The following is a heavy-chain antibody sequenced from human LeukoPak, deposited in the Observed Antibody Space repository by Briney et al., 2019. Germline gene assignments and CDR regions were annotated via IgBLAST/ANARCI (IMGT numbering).Heavy chain of an antibody. J-gene: IGHJ3*02. Sequence: ASVRVSCKASGYTFTGYYMHWVRQAPGQGLEWMGWINPNSGGTNYAQKFQGRVTMTRDTSISTAYMELSRLRSDDTAVYYCARERCSGGSCYSEDAFDIWGQGIMVTVSS. CDR2: INPNSGGT. V-gene: IGHV1-2*02. CDR3: ARERCSGGSCYSEDAFDI. CDR1: GYTFTGYY. D-gene: IGHD2-15*01.